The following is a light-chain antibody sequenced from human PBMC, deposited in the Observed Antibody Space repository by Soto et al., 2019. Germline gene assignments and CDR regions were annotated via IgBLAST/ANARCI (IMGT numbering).Light chain of an antibody. V-gene: IGLV7-46*01. J-gene: IGLJ1*01. CDR2: DTS. Sequence: QAVVTQEPSLTVSPGGTVTLTCGSSTGAVTSGHYPYWFQQKPGQAPRTLIYDTSNKHSWTPARFSGSLLGGKAALTLSGAQPEDEAEYYCLLSYGGARHVFGTGTKLTVL. CDR1: TGAVTSGHY. CDR3: LLSYGGARHV.